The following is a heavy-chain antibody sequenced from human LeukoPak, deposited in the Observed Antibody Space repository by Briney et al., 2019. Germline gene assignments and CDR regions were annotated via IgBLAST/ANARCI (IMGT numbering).Heavy chain of an antibody. Sequence: ASVKVSCKASGYTFTGYYMHWVRQAPGQGLEWMGWINPNSGGTNYAQKFQGRVTMTRDTSISTAYMELSRLRSDDTAVYYCARVITTEYNWFDPWGQGTLVTVSS. CDR1: GYTFTGYY. CDR2: INPNSGGT. J-gene: IGHJ5*02. V-gene: IGHV1-2*02. D-gene: IGHD4-17*01. CDR3: ARVITTEYNWFDP.